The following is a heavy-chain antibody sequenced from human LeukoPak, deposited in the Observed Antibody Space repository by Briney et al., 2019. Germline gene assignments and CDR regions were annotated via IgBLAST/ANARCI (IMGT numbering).Heavy chain of an antibody. CDR3: AKSRGTGDRVVVIEFDY. CDR2: ISGSGGRT. D-gene: IGHD3-22*01. CDR1: GFTFSSNA. J-gene: IGHJ4*02. Sequence: GGSLRLSCAASGFTFSSNAMSWVSQAPRKGLGWVSAISGSGGRTYYADSVKGRFTISRDNSKNMLYLQMNSLRAEDTAVYYCAKSRGTGDRVVVIEFDYWGQRTLVSVSS. V-gene: IGHV3-23*01.